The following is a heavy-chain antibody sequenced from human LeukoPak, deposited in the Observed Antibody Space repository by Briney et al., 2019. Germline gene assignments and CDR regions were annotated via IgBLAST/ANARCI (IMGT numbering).Heavy chain of an antibody. CDR3: ARGQTGGYVDYFDY. D-gene: IGHD2-8*02. CDR1: GGSISTYY. Sequence: LETLSLTCSVSGGSISTYYWSWIRQPSGRGLEWIGYIYYSGSTNYNPSLKRRVTLSVDTSKNQFSLKLSSVTASDPAVYYCARGQTGGYVDYFDYWGQGTLVTVSS. J-gene: IGHJ4*02. CDR2: IYYSGST. V-gene: IGHV4-59*01.